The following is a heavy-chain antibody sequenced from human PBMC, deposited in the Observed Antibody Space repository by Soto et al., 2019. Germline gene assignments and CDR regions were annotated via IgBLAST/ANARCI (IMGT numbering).Heavy chain of an antibody. CDR3: ARELPPAPGSFREDALEI. J-gene: IGHJ3*02. CDR2: ILPIFGTT. CDR1: GGTFSNYA. Sequence: QVQLVQSGAELKKPGSSVKVSCQASGGTFSNYAISWVRQSPGQGLEWMGKILPIFGTTNYAQNFRGRVTLNADEYTTTAYMELRSLRSDATAIYYCARELPPAPGSFREDALEIWGQGTMITVSS. V-gene: IGHV1-69*15. D-gene: IGHD6-13*01.